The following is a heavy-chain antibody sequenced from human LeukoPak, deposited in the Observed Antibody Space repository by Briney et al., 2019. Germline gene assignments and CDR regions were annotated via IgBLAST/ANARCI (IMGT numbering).Heavy chain of an antibody. Sequence: PGGSLRLSCAASGFTFSNYAMTWVRQAPGKGLEWVSALSGSGNGTYYADSVKGRFTISRDNSKNTLYLRMNRLRAEDTAVYYCAKDTAALSFVIDSWGQGTLVTVSS. D-gene: IGHD2-15*01. J-gene: IGHJ4*02. CDR2: LSGSGNGT. V-gene: IGHV3-23*01. CDR3: AKDTAALSFVIDS. CDR1: GFTFSNYA.